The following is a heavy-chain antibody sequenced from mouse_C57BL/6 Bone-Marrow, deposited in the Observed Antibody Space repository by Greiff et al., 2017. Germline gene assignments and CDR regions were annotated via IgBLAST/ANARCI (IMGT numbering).Heavy chain of an antibody. Sequence: EVQLQQSGPGLVKPSQTVFLTCTVTGISITTGNYRWSWLRQFPGNKLEWIGYIYYSGTITYNPFPTRRTTITSHSPTNHFFLVMHPLTAEDAATYYYARGSYWYCDVWGTGTTLTVSS. CDR1: GISITTGNYR. V-gene: IGHV3-5*01. J-gene: IGHJ1*03. CDR2: IYYSGTI. CDR3: ARGSYWYCDV.